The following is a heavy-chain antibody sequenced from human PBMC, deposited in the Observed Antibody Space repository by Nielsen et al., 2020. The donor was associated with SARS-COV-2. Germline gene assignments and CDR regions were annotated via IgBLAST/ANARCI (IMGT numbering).Heavy chain of an antibody. J-gene: IGHJ4*02. V-gene: IGHV3-21*01. CDR3: ARERGGSGSYPWYFDY. Sequence: GESLKISCAASGFTFSGYSMNWVRQAPGKGLEWVSSISSSSSYIYYADSVKGRFTISRDNAKNSLYLQMNSLRAEDTAVYYCARERGGSGSYPWYFDYWGQGTLVTVSS. D-gene: IGHD1-26*01. CDR2: ISSSSSYI. CDR1: GFTFSGYS.